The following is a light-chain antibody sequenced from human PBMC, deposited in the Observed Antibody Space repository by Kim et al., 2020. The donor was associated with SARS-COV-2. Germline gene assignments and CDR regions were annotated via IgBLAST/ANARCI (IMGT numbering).Light chain of an antibody. CDR3: QQYNSDSYT. CDR1: QSINVW. J-gene: IGKJ2*01. Sequence: DIQMTQSPSTLSASVGDRVTITCRASQSINVWLAWYQHKPGKAPKLLIHKASVLQSGVSSRFSGSGSGTDFTLTISSLQSDDLATYYCQQYNSDSYTFGQGTKLEI. CDR2: KAS. V-gene: IGKV1-5*03.